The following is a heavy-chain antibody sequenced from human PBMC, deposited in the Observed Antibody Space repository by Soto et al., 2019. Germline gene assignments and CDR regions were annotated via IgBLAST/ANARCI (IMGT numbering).Heavy chain of an antibody. V-gene: IGHV4-34*01. CDR1: GGAFRGYY. D-gene: IGHD2-15*01. CDR3: ARERGRYCSGESCYPFGP. J-gene: IGHJ5*02. Sequence: SETLSLTCAVYGGAFRGYYWSWIRQPPGKGLEWLGEINDSGSTNYNPSLKSRVTISLDTSKKEISLRLSSVTAADTAVYYCARERGRYCSGESCYPFGPWGQGAMVT. CDR2: INDSGST.